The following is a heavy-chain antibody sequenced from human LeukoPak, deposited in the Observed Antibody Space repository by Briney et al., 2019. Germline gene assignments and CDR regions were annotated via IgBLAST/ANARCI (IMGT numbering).Heavy chain of an antibody. D-gene: IGHD5-18*01. CDR3: ARRGEAMDPFDY. Sequence: GESLKISCKDSGYSFTSYWIGWVRQMPGKGLEWMGIIYPGDSDTRYSPSFQGQVTISADKSINTAYLQWSSLKAADTAIYYCARRGEAMDPFDYWGQGTLVTVSS. CDR1: GYSFTSYW. J-gene: IGHJ4*02. CDR2: IYPGDSDT. V-gene: IGHV5-51*01.